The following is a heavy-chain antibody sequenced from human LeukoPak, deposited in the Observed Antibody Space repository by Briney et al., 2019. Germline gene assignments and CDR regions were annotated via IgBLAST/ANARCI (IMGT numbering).Heavy chain of an antibody. D-gene: IGHD1-26*01. CDR1: GFAFKNYA. CDR2: INDNGGQR. Sequence: GGSLRLSCAASGFAFKNYAMTWVRQAPGKGLQWVSNINDNGGQRHYADSVKGRFTISRDNSKNTLFLQMDSLRAEDTAVYYCAKTQWKVGATDYFDYWGQGILVTVSS. J-gene: IGHJ4*01. V-gene: IGHV3-23*01. CDR3: AKTQWKVGATDYFDY.